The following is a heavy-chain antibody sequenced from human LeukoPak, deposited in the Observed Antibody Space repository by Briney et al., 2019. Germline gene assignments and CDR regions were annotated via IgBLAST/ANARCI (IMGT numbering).Heavy chain of an antibody. CDR2: INWNGGST. V-gene: IGHV3-20*04. CDR1: GFTFDDYG. D-gene: IGHD3-22*01. Sequence: GGSLRLSCAASGFTFDDYGMSWVRQAPGKGLEWVSGINWNGGSTGYADSVKGRFTISRDNSKNTLYLQMNSLRAEDTAVYYCARGDMIVVVITFDYWGQGTLVTVSS. J-gene: IGHJ4*02. CDR3: ARGDMIVVVITFDY.